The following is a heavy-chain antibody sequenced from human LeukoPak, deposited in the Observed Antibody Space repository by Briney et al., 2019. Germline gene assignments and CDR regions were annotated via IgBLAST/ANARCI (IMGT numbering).Heavy chain of an antibody. J-gene: IGHJ4*02. CDR1: GGSVSSNY. CDR2: IYHSGYA. V-gene: IGHV4-59*08. CDR3: ARHNIASDGARLSDF. D-gene: IGHD4-17*01. Sequence: NPSETLSLTCSDSGGSVSSNYWAWLRQPPGKGPEWIGYIYHSGYAKYNPSFKSRVTMSVDTSKSQFSLQLTSVTAADTAVYYCARHNIASDGARLSDFWGRGTLVAVSS.